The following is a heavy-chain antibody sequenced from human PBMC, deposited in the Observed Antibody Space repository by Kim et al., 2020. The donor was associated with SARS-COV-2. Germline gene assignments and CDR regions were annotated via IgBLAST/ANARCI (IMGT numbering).Heavy chain of an antibody. CDR3: ARVGIVVDNVY. V-gene: IGHV4-39*01. J-gene: IGHJ4*02. CDR2: IYYSGST. CDR1: GGSISSSSYY. Sequence: SETLSLTCTVSGGSISSSSYYWGWIRQPPGKGLEWIGSIYYSGSTYYNPSLKSRVTISVDTSKNQFSLKLSSVTAADTAVYYCARVGIVVDNVYWGQGTLVTVSS. D-gene: IGHD3-22*01.